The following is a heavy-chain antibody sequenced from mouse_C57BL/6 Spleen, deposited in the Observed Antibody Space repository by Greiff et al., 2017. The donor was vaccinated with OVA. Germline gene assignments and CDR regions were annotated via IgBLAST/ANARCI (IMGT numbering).Heavy chain of an antibody. D-gene: IGHD1-1*01. CDR3: ARGTTVVATGMDN. J-gene: IGHJ4*01. V-gene: IGHV1-54*01. Sequence: QVQLQQSGAELVRPGTSVKVSCKASGYAFTNYLIEWVKQRPGQGLEWIGVINPGSGGTNYNETFKGKATLTADKSSSTAYMQLSSLTAEDVAVYFCARGTTVVATGMDNWGQRTSVAVSS. CDR1: GYAFTNYL. CDR2: INPGSGGT.